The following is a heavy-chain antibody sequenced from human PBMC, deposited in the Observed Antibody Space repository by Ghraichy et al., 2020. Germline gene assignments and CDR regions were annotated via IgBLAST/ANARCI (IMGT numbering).Heavy chain of an antibody. CDR2: MYFTGTT. CDR3: ARDRRHRVQDTWFDP. D-gene: IGHD1-14*01. CDR1: GGSITGYY. V-gene: IGHV4-4*07. J-gene: IGHJ5*02. Sequence: ETLSLTCTVSGGSITGYYWNWIRQSSGKGLEWVARMYFTGTTNYNPSLQDRVTMSVDASKSQFSLRMTSVTAADSGVYYCARDRRHRVQDTWFDPWGQGTLVIVSS.